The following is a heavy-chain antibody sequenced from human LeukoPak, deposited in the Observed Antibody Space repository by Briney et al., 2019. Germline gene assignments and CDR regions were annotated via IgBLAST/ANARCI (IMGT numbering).Heavy chain of an antibody. J-gene: IGHJ4*02. Sequence: ASVKVSCKVSGYTLTELSMHWVRQAPGKGLEWMGGFDPEDGETIYAQKFQGRVTMTEDTSTDTAYMELSSLRSEDTAVYYCATMARGVIITYYFDYWGQGTLVTVSS. CDR3: ATMARGVIITYYFDY. CDR1: GYTLTELS. V-gene: IGHV1-24*01. D-gene: IGHD3-10*01. CDR2: FDPEDGET.